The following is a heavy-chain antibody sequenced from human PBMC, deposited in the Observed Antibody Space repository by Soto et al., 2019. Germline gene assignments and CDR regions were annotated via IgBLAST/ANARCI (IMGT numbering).Heavy chain of an antibody. CDR2: IYYSGST. J-gene: IGHJ5*02. Sequence: QVQLQESGPGLVKPSETLSLTCTVSGGSISSYYWSWIRQPPGKGLEWIGYIYYSGSTNYNPSLKRRVNISVDPSKNQFSLKLSSVTAADTAVYYCARGIAARLLWFDPWGQGTLVTVSS. CDR3: ARGIAARLLWFDP. CDR1: GGSISSYY. D-gene: IGHD6-6*01. V-gene: IGHV4-59*01.